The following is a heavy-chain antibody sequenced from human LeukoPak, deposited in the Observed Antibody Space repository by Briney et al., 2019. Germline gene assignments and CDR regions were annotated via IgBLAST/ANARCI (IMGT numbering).Heavy chain of an antibody. Sequence: PSETLSLTCSVSGGSINGYFWSWIRQSAGKGLEWIGRIHTNGRTNYNPSLQSRVTMSLDRSRNLVSLKLTYVTAADTAVYYCARQGRGIAAAGMVYYFDYWGQGTLVTVSS. V-gene: IGHV4-4*07. CDR1: GGSINGYF. CDR2: IHTNGRT. J-gene: IGHJ4*02. D-gene: IGHD6-13*01. CDR3: ARQGRGIAAAGMVYYFDY.